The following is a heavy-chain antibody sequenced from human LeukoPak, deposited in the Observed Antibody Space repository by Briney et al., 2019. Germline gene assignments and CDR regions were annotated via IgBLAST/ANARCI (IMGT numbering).Heavy chain of an antibody. J-gene: IGHJ4*02. CDR3: ARPRKGATTEYFDY. Sequence: ASVKVSCKASGYTFTNYGISWVRQAPGQGLEWMGWINPNSGGTNYAQKFQGRVTMTRDTSISTAYMELSRLRSDDTAVYYCARPRKGATTEYFDYWGQGTLVTVSS. D-gene: IGHD1-26*01. V-gene: IGHV1-2*02. CDR2: INPNSGGT. CDR1: GYTFTNYG.